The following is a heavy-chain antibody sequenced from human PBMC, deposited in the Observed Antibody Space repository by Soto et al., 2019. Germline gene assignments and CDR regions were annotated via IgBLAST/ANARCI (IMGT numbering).Heavy chain of an antibody. CDR3: AKDRDYPRDYFHY. D-gene: IGHD3-10*01. CDR1: GFTLGRYG. CDR2: VSPNGQGI. V-gene: IGHV3-23*01. Sequence: GSLRLSCAASGFTLGRYGMSWVRQAPGKGLEWVSAVSPNGQGIYYADSVRGRFTISRDFSKNTVFLHMDSLRAEDTAVYYCAKDRDYPRDYFHYWGQGTLVTVSS. J-gene: IGHJ4*02.